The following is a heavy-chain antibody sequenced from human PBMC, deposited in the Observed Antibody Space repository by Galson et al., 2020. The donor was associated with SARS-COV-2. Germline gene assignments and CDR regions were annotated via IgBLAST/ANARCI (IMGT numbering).Heavy chain of an antibody. CDR2: IYHSGST. CDR1: GDSISSSNW. CDR3: ATRRGRIGAYYYMDV. D-gene: IGHD6-13*01. Sequence: SETLSLTCAVSGDSISSSNWWSWVRQSPEKGLEWIGEIYHSGSTKYNPSLKSRVTISVDKSKNQFSLKLSSVTAADTAIYYCATRRGRIGAYYYMDVWGKGTTVTVSS. V-gene: IGHV4-4*02. J-gene: IGHJ6*03.